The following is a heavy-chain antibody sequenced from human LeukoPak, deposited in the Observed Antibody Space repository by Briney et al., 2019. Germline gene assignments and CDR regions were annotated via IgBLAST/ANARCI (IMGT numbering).Heavy chain of an antibody. CDR2: ISSSGGST. CDR1: GFTCSSYA. D-gene: IGHD1-1*01. Sequence: SGGSLRLSCAASGFTCSSYAMSWVRQAPGKGLEWVSAISSSGGSTYYADSVKGRFTISRDNSKNTLYLQMNSLRGEDTAEYYCAKGFWNLDYWGQGTLVTVSS. V-gene: IGHV3-23*01. CDR3: AKGFWNLDY. J-gene: IGHJ4*02.